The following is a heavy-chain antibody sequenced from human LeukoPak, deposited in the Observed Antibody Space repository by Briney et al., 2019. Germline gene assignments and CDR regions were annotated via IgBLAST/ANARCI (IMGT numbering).Heavy chain of an antibody. CDR3: ARGVNYYDSSGGDYYYYYMDV. CDR1: GFTLDDYG. J-gene: IGHJ6*03. D-gene: IGHD3-22*01. Sequence: EGSLRLSCAASGFTLDDYGMSWVRQAPGKGLEWVSGINWNGGSTGYADSVKGRFTISRDNAKNSLYLQMNSLRAEDTALYYCARGVNYYDSSGGDYYYYYMDVWGKGTTVTVSS. V-gene: IGHV3-20*04. CDR2: INWNGGST.